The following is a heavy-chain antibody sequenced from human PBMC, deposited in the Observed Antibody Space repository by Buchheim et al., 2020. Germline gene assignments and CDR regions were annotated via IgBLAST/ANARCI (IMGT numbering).Heavy chain of an antibody. CDR2: ISDDATRT. CDR1: GISFSRYS. V-gene: IGHV3-30*04. CDR3: ASDLSGGGLDY. Sequence: QVQLVESGGGVVQPGRSLRLSCAASGISFSRYSMHWVRQAPGKGLEWVAVISDDATRTNSADSVRGRFTISRDNSRNTRYLQMGSLRLDDTAVFYCASDLSGGGLDYWGQGTL. D-gene: IGHD2-15*01. J-gene: IGHJ4*02.